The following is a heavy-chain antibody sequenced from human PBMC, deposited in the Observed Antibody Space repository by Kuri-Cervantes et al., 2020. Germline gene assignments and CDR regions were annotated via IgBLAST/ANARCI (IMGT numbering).Heavy chain of an antibody. CDR1: GGSISSSSYY. D-gene: IGHD3-10*01. V-gene: IGHV4-39*07. Sequence: ESLKISCTVSGGSISSSSYYWGWIRQPPGKGLEWIGEINHSGSTNYNPSLKSRVTISVDTSKNQFSLKLSSVTAADTAVYYCGRGGYYHKYFQHWGQGTLVTVSS. J-gene: IGHJ1*01. CDR3: GRGGYYHKYFQH. CDR2: INHSGST.